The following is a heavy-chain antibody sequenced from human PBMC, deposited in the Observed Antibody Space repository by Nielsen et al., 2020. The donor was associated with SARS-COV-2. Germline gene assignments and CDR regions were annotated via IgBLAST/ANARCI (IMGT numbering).Heavy chain of an antibody. J-gene: IGHJ3*02. CDR2: ISSSGSTI. CDR3: ARVGPSDMAGIAVAGPDAFDI. V-gene: IGHV3-48*03. D-gene: IGHD6-19*01. Sequence: GESLKISCAASGFTFSSYEMNWVRQAPGKGLEWVSYISSSGSTIYYADSVKGRFTISRDNSKNTLYLQMNSLRAEDTAVYYCARVGPSDMAGIAVAGPDAFDIWGQGTMVTVSS. CDR1: GFTFSSYE.